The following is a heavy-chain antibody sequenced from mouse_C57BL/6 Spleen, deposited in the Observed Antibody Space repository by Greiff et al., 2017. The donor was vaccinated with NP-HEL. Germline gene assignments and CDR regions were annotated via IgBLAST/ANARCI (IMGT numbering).Heavy chain of an antibody. J-gene: IGHJ4*01. CDR3: ARTLYGKNYAMDY. CDR2: ISSGSSTI. D-gene: IGHD2-1*01. Sequence: EVMLVESGGGLVKPGGSLKLSCAASGFTFSDYGMHWVRQAPEKGLEWVAYISSGSSTIYYADTVKGRFTISRDNAKNTLFLQMTSLRSEDTAMYYCARTLYGKNYAMDYWGQGTSVTVSS. V-gene: IGHV5-17*01. CDR1: GFTFSDYG.